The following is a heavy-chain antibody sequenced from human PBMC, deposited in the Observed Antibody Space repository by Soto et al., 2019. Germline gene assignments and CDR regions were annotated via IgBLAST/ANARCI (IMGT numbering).Heavy chain of an antibody. V-gene: IGHV3-30-3*01. CDR2: ISYDGSNK. Sequence: QVQLVESGGGVVQPGRSLRLSCAASGFTFSSYAMHWVRQAPGKGLEWVTFISYDGSNKYCADSVKGRFTISRDNSKKTLYLQMNSLRTEDKAVYYCARESGVTAASDFDYWGQGNLVTVSS. CDR3: ARESGVTAASDFDY. CDR1: GFTFSSYA. J-gene: IGHJ4*02. D-gene: IGHD2-8*01.